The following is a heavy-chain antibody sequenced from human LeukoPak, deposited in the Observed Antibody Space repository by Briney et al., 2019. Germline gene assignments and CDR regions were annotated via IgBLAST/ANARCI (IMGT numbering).Heavy chain of an antibody. V-gene: IGHV1-3*01. CDR3: ARGSPQVVPAAIPDYYYGMDV. CDR1: GYTSTSYA. Sequence: ASVKVSCKASGYTSTSYAMRWVRQAPGQRLEWMGWINAGNGNTKYSQKFQGRVTITRDTSASTAYMELSSLRSEDTAVYYCARGSPQVVPAAIPDYYYGMDVWGQGTTVTVSS. CDR2: INAGNGNT. D-gene: IGHD2-2*02. J-gene: IGHJ6*02.